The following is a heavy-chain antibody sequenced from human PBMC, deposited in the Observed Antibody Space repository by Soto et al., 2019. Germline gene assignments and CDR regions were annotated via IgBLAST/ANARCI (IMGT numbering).Heavy chain of an antibody. D-gene: IGHD3-3*01. CDR2: IYYSGIT. CDR3: ARGEKGITIFGVVSPYGMDV. V-gene: IGHV4-31*03. CDR1: GVSISSGGYY. Sequence: TLARAGPVSGVSISSGGYYWSWIRQHPGKGLEWIGYIYYSGITYYNPSLKSRVTISVDTSKNQFSLKLSSVTAADTAVYYCARGEKGITIFGVVSPYGMDVWGQGTKVTVYS. J-gene: IGHJ6*02.